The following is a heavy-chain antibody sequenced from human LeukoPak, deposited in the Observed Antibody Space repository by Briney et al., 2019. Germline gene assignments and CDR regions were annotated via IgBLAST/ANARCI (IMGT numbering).Heavy chain of an antibody. CDR3: ARGRGSGTGLRRLDF. D-gene: IGHD6-19*01. CDR1: AYTFTSYD. CDR2: MNPNSGNT. Sequence: ASVMVSCTASAYTFTSYDINWGRQATGQGPEWMGWMNPNSGNTGYAQKFQGRVTMTRGTSITTAYMELSSLIYDDTTVYYCARGRGSGTGLRRLDFWGQGTLVTVSS. J-gene: IGHJ4*02. V-gene: IGHV1-8*01.